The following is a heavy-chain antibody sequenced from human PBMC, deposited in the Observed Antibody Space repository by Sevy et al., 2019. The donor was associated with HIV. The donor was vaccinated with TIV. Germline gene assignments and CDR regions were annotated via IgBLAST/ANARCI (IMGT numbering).Heavy chain of an antibody. D-gene: IGHD1-26*01. V-gene: IGHV3-15*01. CDR2: IKSKADGGTP. CDR3: GYSEYGYYYDY. Sequence: GSLRLSCGASGFIFSNAWMSWVRQAPGKGLEWVGRIKSKADGGTPDYAAPVKGTFTISRDDSINTLYLQMNSLRTDDTAVYYCGYSEYGYYYDYWGQGTLVTVSS. J-gene: IGHJ4*02. CDR1: GFIFSNAW.